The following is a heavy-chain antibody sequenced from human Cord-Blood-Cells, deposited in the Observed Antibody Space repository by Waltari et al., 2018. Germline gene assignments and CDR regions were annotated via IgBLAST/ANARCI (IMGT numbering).Heavy chain of an antibody. V-gene: IGHV4-34*01. CDR1: GGSFSGYY. CDR2: INHSGNT. D-gene: IGHD7-27*01. CDR3: ARGTPANWGLLRAFDI. J-gene: IGHJ3*02. Sequence: QVQLQQWGAGLLKPSETLSLTCAVYGGSFSGYYWSWIRQPPGKGLEWIGEINHSGNTNDNPSLKSRVTISVDTAKNQFSLKLSSVTAADTAVYYCARGTPANWGLLRAFDIWGQGTMVTVSS.